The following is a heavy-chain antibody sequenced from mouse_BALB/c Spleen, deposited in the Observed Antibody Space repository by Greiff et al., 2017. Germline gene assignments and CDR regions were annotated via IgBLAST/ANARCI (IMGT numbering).Heavy chain of an antibody. D-gene: IGHD1-1*01. CDR2: ISYSGST. J-gene: IGHJ2*01. V-gene: IGHV3-2*02. CDR3: ARLRSYYFDY. Sequence: DVKLVESGPGLVKPSQSLSLTCTVTGYSITSDYAWNWIRQFPGNKLEWMGYISYSGSTSYNPSLKSRISITRDTSKNQFFLQLNSVTTEDTATYYCARLRSYYFDYWGQGTTLTVSS. CDR1: GYSITSDYA.